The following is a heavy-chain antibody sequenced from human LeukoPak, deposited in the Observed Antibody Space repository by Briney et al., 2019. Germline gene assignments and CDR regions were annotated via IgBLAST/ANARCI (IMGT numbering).Heavy chain of an antibody. CDR2: ISGYNGNT. J-gene: IGHJ4*02. D-gene: IGHD4-17*01. CDR1: GYTFTSYG. Sequence: ASVKVSCKASGYTFTSYGISWVRQAPGQGLEWMGWISGYNGNTNYAQNLQRRVTMTRDMSTSTVYIELSSLRSEDTAVYYCARGRDYPKVPIGYWGQGTLVTVSS. CDR3: ARGRDYPKVPIGY. V-gene: IGHV1-18*01.